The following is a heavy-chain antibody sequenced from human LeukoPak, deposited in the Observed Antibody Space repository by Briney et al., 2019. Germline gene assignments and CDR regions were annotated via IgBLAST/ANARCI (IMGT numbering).Heavy chain of an antibody. CDR1: GFTLSSHA. CDR2: ITSGGST. Sequence: GGSLRLSCAASGFTLSSHAMTWVRQAPGKGLEWVSVITSGGSTYYADSVKGRFTISRDNSKNTLYLQIHSLRAEDTAVYFCAKYCSGGSCYSGMDVWGHGTTVTVSS. J-gene: IGHJ6*02. CDR3: AKYCSGGSCYSGMDV. D-gene: IGHD2-15*01. V-gene: IGHV3-23*01.